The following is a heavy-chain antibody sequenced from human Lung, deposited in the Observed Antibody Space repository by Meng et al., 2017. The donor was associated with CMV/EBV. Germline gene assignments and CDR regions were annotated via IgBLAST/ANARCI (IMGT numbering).Heavy chain of an antibody. CDR2: ISYDGSNK. D-gene: IGHD3-22*01. V-gene: IGHV3-30*04. CDR3: ARAFYDSIFDGMDV. CDR1: GFTFSSYA. J-gene: IGHJ6*02. Sequence: GGSXRLXCAASGFTFSSYAMHWVHQAPGKGLEWVAVISYDGSNKYYADSVKGRFTISRDNSKNTLYLQMNSLRAEDTAVYYCARAFYDSIFDGMDVWGQGTTVTVSS.